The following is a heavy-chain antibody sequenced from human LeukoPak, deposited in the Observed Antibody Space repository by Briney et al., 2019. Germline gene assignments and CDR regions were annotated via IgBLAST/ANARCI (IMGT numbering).Heavy chain of an antibody. Sequence: PGGSLRLSCAASGFTFSSYAMSWVRQAPGKGLEWVANIKQDGSEKYYVDSVKGRFTISRDNAKNSLYLQMNSLRAEDTAVYYCASQIWGSYPGHYWGQGTLVTDSS. D-gene: IGHD3-16*01. J-gene: IGHJ4*02. CDR3: ASQIWGSYPGHY. CDR2: IKQDGSEK. V-gene: IGHV3-7*01. CDR1: GFTFSSYA.